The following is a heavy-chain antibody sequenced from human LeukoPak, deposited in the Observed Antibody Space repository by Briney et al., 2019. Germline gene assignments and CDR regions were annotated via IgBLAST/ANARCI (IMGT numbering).Heavy chain of an antibody. CDR2: ISGSGGST. D-gene: IGHD3-9*01. V-gene: IGHV3-23*01. Sequence: GGSLRLSCAASGFTFSSYAMSWVRQAPGKGLEWVSAISGSGGSTYYADSVKGRFTISRDNSKNTLYLQMNSLRAEDTAVYYCAKDQSGIRYFDWLLYQIDYWGRGTLVTVSS. CDR3: AKDQSGIRYFDWLLYQIDY. CDR1: GFTFSSYA. J-gene: IGHJ4*02.